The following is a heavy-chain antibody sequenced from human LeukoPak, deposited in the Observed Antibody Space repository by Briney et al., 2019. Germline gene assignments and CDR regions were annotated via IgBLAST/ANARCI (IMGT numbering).Heavy chain of an antibody. D-gene: IGHD6-19*01. Sequence: PGGSLRLSCATSGFTFDDYAMHWVRQAPGKGLEWVSGISWNSGSIGYADSVKGRFTISRDNAKNSLYLQMNSLRAEDTAVYYCARDQALEIAAASSSGWYIPDYWGQGTLVTVSS. CDR1: GFTFDDYA. CDR2: ISWNSGSI. CDR3: ARDQALEIAAASSSGWYIPDY. J-gene: IGHJ4*02. V-gene: IGHV3-9*01.